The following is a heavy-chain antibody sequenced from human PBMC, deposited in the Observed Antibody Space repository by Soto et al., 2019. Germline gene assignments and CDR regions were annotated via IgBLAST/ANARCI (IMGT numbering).Heavy chain of an antibody. J-gene: IGHJ4*02. CDR1: GNSLSELA. V-gene: IGHV1-24*01. CDR2: FDAEEGEK. CDR3: VAINRLVCVVVTIIVRSFDY. D-gene: IGHD3-22*01. Sequence: QVQLAQSGAEVKKPGASVKVSCKVSGNSLSELAMHWVRQVPGEGLEWMGGFDAEEGEKIYAQNFQGRVTMTEDSSADTAYMELSSLTSEDTAVYYCVAINRLVCVVVTIIVRSFDYWGQGTLVTVSS.